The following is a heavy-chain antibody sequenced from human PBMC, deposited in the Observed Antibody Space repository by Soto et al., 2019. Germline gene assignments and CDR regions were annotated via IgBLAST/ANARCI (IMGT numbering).Heavy chain of an antibody. Sequence: PGESLKISCKCSGYSFTSYWIGLVRQMPGKGLEWMGIIYPGDSDTRYSPSFQGQVTISADKSISTAYLQWSSLKASDTAMYYCARQEAPYDFWSGYYPYFDYWGQGTLVTVSS. D-gene: IGHD3-3*01. J-gene: IGHJ4*02. CDR3: ARQEAPYDFWSGYYPYFDY. CDR1: GYSFTSYW. V-gene: IGHV5-51*01. CDR2: IYPGDSDT.